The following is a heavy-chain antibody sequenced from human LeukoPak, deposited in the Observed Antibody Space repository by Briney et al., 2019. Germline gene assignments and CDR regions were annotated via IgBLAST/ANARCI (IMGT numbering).Heavy chain of an antibody. J-gene: IGHJ4*02. CDR2: IYHRGST. D-gene: IGHD1-26*01. Sequence: MPSETLSLTCTVSGGSISSSNWWRWVRQPPGKGLGWIGEIYHRGSTNHNPSLKSRVTISVDTSKNQFSLKLSSVTAADTAVYYCARSSGSKTYYFDYWGQGTLVTVSS. CDR1: GGSISSSNW. V-gene: IGHV4-4*02. CDR3: ARSSGSKTYYFDY.